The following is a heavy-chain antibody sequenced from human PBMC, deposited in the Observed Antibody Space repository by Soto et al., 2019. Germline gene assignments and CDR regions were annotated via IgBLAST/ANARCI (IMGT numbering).Heavy chain of an antibody. J-gene: IGHJ4*02. CDR3: AKGLEAWFIAAFDY. CDR1: GFTFSSYA. V-gene: IGHV3-23*01. Sequence: EVQLLESGGGLVQPGGSLRLSCAASGFTFSSYAMSWVRQAPGKGLEWVSAISGSGGSTYYADSVKGRFTISRDNSKKTLYLQTNSLRAEDTAIYYCAKGLEAWFIAAFDYWGQGTLVTVSS. D-gene: IGHD1-1*01. CDR2: ISGSGGST.